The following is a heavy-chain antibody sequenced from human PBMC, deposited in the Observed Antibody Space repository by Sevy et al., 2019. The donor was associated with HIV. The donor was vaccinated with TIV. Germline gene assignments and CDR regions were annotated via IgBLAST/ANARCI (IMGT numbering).Heavy chain of an antibody. CDR1: GYSISSGYY. Sequence: SETLSLTCAVSGYSISSGYYWGWIRQPPGKGLEWIGSIYHSGSTYYNPSLKSRVTISVDTSKNQFSLKLSSVTAADTAVYYCARLDSSWYVGYWGQGTLVTVSS. CDR3: ARLDSSWYVGY. CDR2: IYHSGST. J-gene: IGHJ4*02. V-gene: IGHV4-38-2*01. D-gene: IGHD6-13*01.